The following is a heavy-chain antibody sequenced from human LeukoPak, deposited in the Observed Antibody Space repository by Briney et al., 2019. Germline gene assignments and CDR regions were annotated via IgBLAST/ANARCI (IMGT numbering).Heavy chain of an antibody. J-gene: IGHJ4*02. V-gene: IGHV3-21*01. Sequence: GGSLRLSCAASGFTFSSYSMNWVRQAPGKGLEWVSSISSSSSYIYYADSVKGRFTISRDNAKNSLYLQMNSLRAEDTAVYYCARAYYGSGRGYDYWGQGTLVTVSS. CDR3: ARAYYGSGRGYDY. CDR1: GFTFSSYS. D-gene: IGHD3-10*01. CDR2: ISSSSSYI.